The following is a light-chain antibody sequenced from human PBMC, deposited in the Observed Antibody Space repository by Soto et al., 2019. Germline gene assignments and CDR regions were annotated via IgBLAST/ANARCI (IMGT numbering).Light chain of an antibody. Sequence: QSALTQPASVSGSPGQSITISCTGTSSDIGGYKYVTWYQQYPGKAPKLIIYDVSNRPSGISNRFSGSKSGNTASLTISGLQADDEADYYCSSYTTSTTLGYVFGTGTKVTVL. V-gene: IGLV2-14*01. J-gene: IGLJ1*01. CDR3: SSYTTSTTLGYV. CDR1: SSDIGGYKY. CDR2: DVS.